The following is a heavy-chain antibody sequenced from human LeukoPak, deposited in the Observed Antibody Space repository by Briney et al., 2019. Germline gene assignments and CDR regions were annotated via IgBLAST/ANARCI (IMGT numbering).Heavy chain of an antibody. CDR2: INGGGSNT. CDR3: AKDRTVGASYWYFDL. V-gene: IGHV3-23*01. D-gene: IGHD1-26*01. Sequence: GGSLRLSCAASGFPFNTYVMSWVRQAPGKGLEWVSAINGGGSNTYYADSVKGRFTISRDNSKNMVYLQMNNLRADDTAVYYCAKDRTVGASYWYFDLWGRGTLVTVSS. CDR1: GFPFNTYV. J-gene: IGHJ2*01.